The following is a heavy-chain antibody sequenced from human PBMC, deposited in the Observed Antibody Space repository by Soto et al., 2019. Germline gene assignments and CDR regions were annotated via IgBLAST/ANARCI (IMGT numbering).Heavy chain of an antibody. CDR3: ARDMGVFWSGYPEGGFDY. Sequence: EAQLVESGGGLVQPGGSLRLSCAASGFTFTNYWMSWVRQAPWKGLEWVANIKQDGSEKYYADSAKGRFIISRDNAKTSLYLQMNSLRAEDTAVYYCARDMGVFWSGYPEGGFDYWGQGTPVTVSS. CDR2: IKQDGSEK. D-gene: IGHD3-3*01. V-gene: IGHV3-7*01. J-gene: IGHJ4*02. CDR1: GFTFTNYW.